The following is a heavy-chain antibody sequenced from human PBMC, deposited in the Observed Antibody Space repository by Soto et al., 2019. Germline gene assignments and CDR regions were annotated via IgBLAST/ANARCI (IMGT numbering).Heavy chain of an antibody. CDR1: GGSISSGGYY. CDR2: IYYSGST. D-gene: IGHD1-1*01. V-gene: IGHV4-31*03. J-gene: IGHJ6*02. Sequence: SETLSLTCTVSGGSISSGGYYWSWIRQHPGKGLEWIGYIYYSGSTYYNPSLKSRVTISVDTSKNQFSLKLSSVTAADTAVYYCARDAPTGTATYYYYGMDVWGQGTTVTVSS. CDR3: ARDAPTGTATYYYYGMDV.